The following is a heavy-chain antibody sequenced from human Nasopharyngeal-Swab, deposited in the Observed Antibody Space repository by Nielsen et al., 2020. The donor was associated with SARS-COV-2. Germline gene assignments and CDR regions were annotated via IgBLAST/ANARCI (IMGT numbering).Heavy chain of an antibody. Sequence: GESLKISCVASGFTFSSYYMSWVRQAPGKGLQWVANIKYDGSEKKYVDSVKGRFTISRDNAQNSLYLEMTSLRAEDTAVYYCAIRPTSFYYRSGTYTPGDYGGQGTLVTVSS. J-gene: IGHJ4*02. CDR3: AIRPTSFYYRSGTYTPGDY. D-gene: IGHD3-10*01. CDR2: IKYDGSEK. CDR1: GFTFSSYY. V-gene: IGHV3-7*01.